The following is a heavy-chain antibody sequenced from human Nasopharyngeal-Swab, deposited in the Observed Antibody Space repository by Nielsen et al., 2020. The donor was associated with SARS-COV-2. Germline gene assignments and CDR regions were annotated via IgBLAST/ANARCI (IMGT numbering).Heavy chain of an antibody. CDR2: ITKDAKTT. V-gene: IGHV3-43*02. D-gene: IGHD2-21*02. CDR1: TFTFDDYA. Sequence: GESLKISCVASTFTFDDYAIHWVRQAPGKGLEWLSLITKDAKTTQYADSVKGRFTISRDNSKKSLYLQMSGLRPEDTAFYFCAKGRSDSYYTYFDSWGQGTLVTVSS. CDR3: AKGRSDSYYTYFDS. J-gene: IGHJ4*02.